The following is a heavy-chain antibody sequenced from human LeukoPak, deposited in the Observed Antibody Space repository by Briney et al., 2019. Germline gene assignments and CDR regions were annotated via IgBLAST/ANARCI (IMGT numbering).Heavy chain of an antibody. V-gene: IGHV3-21*01. J-gene: IGHJ4*02. Sequence: GGSLRLSCAASGFTFSSYSMNWVRQAPGKGLEWVPSISSSSSYIYYADSVKGRFTISRDNAKNSLYLQMNSLRAEDTAVYYCARGSVTISGVVTADYWGQGTLVTVSS. CDR3: ARGSVTISGVVTADY. D-gene: IGHD3-3*01. CDR2: ISSSSSYI. CDR1: GFTFSSYS.